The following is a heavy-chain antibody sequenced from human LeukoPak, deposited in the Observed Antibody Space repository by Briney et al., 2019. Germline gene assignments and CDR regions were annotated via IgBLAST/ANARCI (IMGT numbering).Heavy chain of an antibody. J-gene: IGHJ6*03. CDR1: RFTFSSYW. CDR2: INQDGSEQ. Sequence: GGSLRLSCAVSRFTFSSYWMNWVRQAPGKGLEWVANINQDGSEQYYVDSVKGRFTISRDNAKNSLNLQMNSLRAEDTAVYYCASGSRSTYYFHYYMDVWGKGTTVTVSS. V-gene: IGHV3-7*01. CDR3: ASGSRSTYYFHYYMDV. D-gene: IGHD6-6*01.